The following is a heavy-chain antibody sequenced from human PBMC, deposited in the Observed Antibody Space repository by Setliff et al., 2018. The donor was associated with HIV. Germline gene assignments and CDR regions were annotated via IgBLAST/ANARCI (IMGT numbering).Heavy chain of an antibody. V-gene: IGHV3-9*03. CDR1: GFTFDDYA. CDR2: ISWNSGSI. J-gene: IGHJ3*02. D-gene: IGHD2-8*01. Sequence: LILSCAASGFTFDDYAMHWVRQAPGEGLEWVSGISWNSGSIGYADSVKGRFTISRDNAKNSLYLQMNSLRAEDMALYYCAKEGTNYAFDIWGQGTMVTVSS. CDR3: AKEGTNYAFDI.